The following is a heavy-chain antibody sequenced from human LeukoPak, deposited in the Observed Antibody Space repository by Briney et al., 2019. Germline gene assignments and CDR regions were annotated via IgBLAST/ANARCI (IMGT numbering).Heavy chain of an antibody. Sequence: ASVKVSCKASGYTFTSYGISWVRQAPGQGLEWMGWISAYNGNTNYAQKLQGRVTMTTDTSTSTAYMELRSLRSDDTAVYYCARGPPTYYDFWSGYYRENYFDYWGQGTLVTASS. CDR1: GYTFTSYG. D-gene: IGHD3-3*01. V-gene: IGHV1-18*01. J-gene: IGHJ4*02. CDR2: ISAYNGNT. CDR3: ARGPPTYYDFWSGYYRENYFDY.